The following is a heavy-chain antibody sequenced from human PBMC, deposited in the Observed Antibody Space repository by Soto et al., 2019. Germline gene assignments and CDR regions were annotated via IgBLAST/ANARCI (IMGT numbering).Heavy chain of an antibody. J-gene: IGHJ5*02. CDR3: ARAYRTGGWFDP. V-gene: IGHV4-34*01. Sequence: PSETLSLTCAVYGGSFSGYYWSWIRQPPGKGLEWIGEINHSGSTNYNPSLKSRVTISVDTSKNQFSLKLSSVTAADTAVYYCARAYRTGGWFDPWGQGTLVTSPQ. CDR2: INHSGST. CDR1: GGSFSGYY. D-gene: IGHD5-12*01.